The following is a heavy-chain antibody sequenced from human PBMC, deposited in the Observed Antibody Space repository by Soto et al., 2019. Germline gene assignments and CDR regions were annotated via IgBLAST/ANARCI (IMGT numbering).Heavy chain of an antibody. Sequence: ASVKVSCKASGYTFTSYYMHWVRQAPGQGLEWMGIINPSGGSTSYAQKFQGRVTMTRDTSTSTVYMELSSLRSEDTAVYYCARDTSHSGIAAAGTPWGQGTLVTSPQ. D-gene: IGHD6-13*01. CDR2: INPSGGST. V-gene: IGHV1-46*01. CDR1: GYTFTSYY. J-gene: IGHJ4*02. CDR3: ARDTSHSGIAAAGTP.